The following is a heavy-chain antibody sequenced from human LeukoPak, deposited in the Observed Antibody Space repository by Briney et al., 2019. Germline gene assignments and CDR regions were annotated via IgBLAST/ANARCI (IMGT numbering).Heavy chain of an antibody. V-gene: IGHV1-46*01. CDR1: GYTFTSYY. CDR3: ARDPKLYQPHMFYYYYMDV. D-gene: IGHD2-2*01. Sequence: ASVKVSCKASGYTFTSYYMHWVRQAPGQGLEWMGIINPSGGSTSYAQKFQGRVTMTRDTSTSTVYMELSSLRSEDTAVYYRARDPKLYQPHMFYYYYMDVWGKGTTVTISS. J-gene: IGHJ6*03. CDR2: INPSGGST.